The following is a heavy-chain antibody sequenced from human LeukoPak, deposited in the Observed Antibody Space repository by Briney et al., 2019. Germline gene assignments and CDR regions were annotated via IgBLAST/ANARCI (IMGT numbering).Heavy chain of an antibody. D-gene: IGHD2-15*01. V-gene: IGHV4-34*01. J-gene: IGHJ5*02. CDR3: ARGARRVVVVAATRSGGWFDP. Sequence: SSETLSLTCAVYGGSFSGYYWSWIRQPPGKGLEWIGGINHSGSTNYNPSLKSRVTISVDTSKNQFSLKLSSVTAADTAVYYCARGARRVVVVAATRSGGWFDPWGQGTLVTVSS. CDR2: INHSGST. CDR1: GGSFSGYY.